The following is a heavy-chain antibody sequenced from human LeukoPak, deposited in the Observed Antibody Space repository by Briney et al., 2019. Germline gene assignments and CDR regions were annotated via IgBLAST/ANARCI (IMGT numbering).Heavy chain of an antibody. CDR3: AKDPTGYYYDSSGYYGGY. D-gene: IGHD3-22*01. CDR2: IRYDGSNK. V-gene: IGHV3-30*02. J-gene: IGHJ4*02. Sequence: GGSLRLSCAASGFTFSSYSMNWVRQAPGKGLEWVAFIRYDGSNKYYADSVKGRFTISRDNSKNTLYLQMNSLRAEDTAVYYCAKDPTGYYYDSSGYYGGYWGQGTLVTASS. CDR1: GFTFSSYS.